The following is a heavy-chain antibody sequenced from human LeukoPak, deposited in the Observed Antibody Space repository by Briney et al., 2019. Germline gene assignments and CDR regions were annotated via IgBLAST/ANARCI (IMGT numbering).Heavy chain of an antibody. CDR1: GFTFGSYS. J-gene: IGHJ4*02. CDR3: ARGGNILTGYLPFRY. CDR2: INWNGGGT. Sequence: GGSLRLSCAASGFTFGSYSMNWVRQAPGKGLEWVSGINWNGGGTGYADSVKGRFTISRDNAKNSLYLQMNSLRAEDTALYYCARGGNILTGYLPFRYWGQGTLVTVSS. D-gene: IGHD3-9*01. V-gene: IGHV3-20*04.